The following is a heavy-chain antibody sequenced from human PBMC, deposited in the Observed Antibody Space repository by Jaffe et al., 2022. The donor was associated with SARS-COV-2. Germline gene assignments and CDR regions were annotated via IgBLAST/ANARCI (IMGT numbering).Heavy chain of an antibody. Sequence: EVQLVESGGGLVQPGGSLRLSCGASGFTFSSYSMNWVRQAPGKGLEWVSYISTSSSTIYYADSVKGRFTISRDNAKNSLNLQLNSLRAEDTALYYCARAPRKGDYGRYWDLYLDLWGRGTLVTVSS. CDR2: ISTSSSTI. CDR3: ARAPRKGDYGRYWDLYLDL. V-gene: IGHV3-48*01. CDR1: GFTFSSYS. D-gene: IGHD4-17*01. J-gene: IGHJ2*01.